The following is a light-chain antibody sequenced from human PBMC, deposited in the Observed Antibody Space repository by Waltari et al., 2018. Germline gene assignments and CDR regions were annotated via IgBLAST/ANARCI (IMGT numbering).Light chain of an antibody. CDR2: GHN. CDR3: QSYDSGLSGI. V-gene: IGLV1-40*01. J-gene: IGLJ2*01. Sequence: QSVLTPPPSVSGAPGQRVTIPCTGSSSNIGAGYDVHWYQQLPGTAPNLLIYGHNNRPAGVPDRFSGSKSGTSASLAITGLQAEDEADYSCQSYDSGLSGIFGGGTKLTVL. CDR1: SSNIGAGYD.